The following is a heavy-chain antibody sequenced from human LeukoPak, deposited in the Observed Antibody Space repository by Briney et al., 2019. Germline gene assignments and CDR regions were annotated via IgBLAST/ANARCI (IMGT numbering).Heavy chain of an antibody. Sequence: PSETLSLTCSVSDGSINSYYWNWIRRPPGKGLEWIGYIYYNGNTNYSPSLKSRVTMSVDTSKNLFSLKVSSVTAADTAVYYCARAYKAYCGGDCYSEGDAFDIWGQGTMVTVSS. V-gene: IGHV4-59*01. CDR3: ARAYKAYCGGDCYSEGDAFDI. CDR1: DGSINSYY. D-gene: IGHD2-21*02. J-gene: IGHJ3*02. CDR2: IYYNGNT.